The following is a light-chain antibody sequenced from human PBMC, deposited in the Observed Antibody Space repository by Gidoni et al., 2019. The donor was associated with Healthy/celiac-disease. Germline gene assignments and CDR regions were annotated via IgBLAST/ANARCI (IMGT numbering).Light chain of an antibody. CDR2: AAS. Sequence: DIQMTQSPSSLSASVGDRVTITCRASQSISIYLNWYQQKPGKAPKLLIYAASSLQSGVQSRFSGSGSGTDFTLTISSLQPEDFATYYCQQSYSTLYTFGQGTKLEIK. CDR3: QQSYSTLYT. V-gene: IGKV1-39*01. J-gene: IGKJ2*01. CDR1: QSISIY.